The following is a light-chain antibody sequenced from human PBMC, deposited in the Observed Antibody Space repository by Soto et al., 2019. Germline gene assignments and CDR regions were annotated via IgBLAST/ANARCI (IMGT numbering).Light chain of an antibody. CDR3: SSYTSSSGVV. V-gene: IGLV2-14*01. CDR2: DVS. CDR1: SSDVGGYNY. J-gene: IGLJ2*01. Sequence: QSALTQPASVSGSPGQSITISCTGTSSDVGGYNYVSWYQQHPGKAPKLMIYDVSNRPSGVSNRFSGSKSGNTASLTISGLQAEDEADYYFSSYTSSSGVVFGGGTQLTVL.